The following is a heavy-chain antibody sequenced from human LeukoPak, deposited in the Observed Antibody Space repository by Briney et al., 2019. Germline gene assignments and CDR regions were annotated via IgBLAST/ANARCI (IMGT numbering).Heavy chain of an antibody. D-gene: IGHD6-19*01. J-gene: IGHJ4*01. CDR3: AVGSGWYSPDD. CDR1: GFTFTNSP. CDR2: IVVGSYNT. Sequence: SVSVSCKASGFTFTNSPMQWVRQARGQRLEWIGWIVVGSYNTNYAQKFQERVTITRDMSTSTAYMELSSLRPEDTAVYYCAVGSGWYSPDDRGHGAAVTVSS. V-gene: IGHV1-58*02.